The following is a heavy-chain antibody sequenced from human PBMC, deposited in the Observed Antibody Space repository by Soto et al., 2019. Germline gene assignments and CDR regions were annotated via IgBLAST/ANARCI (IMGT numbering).Heavy chain of an antibody. Sequence: QVQLQESGPGLVKPSETLSLTCTVSGGSISSYYWSWIRQPPGKGLEWIGYIYYSGSTNYNPSLKSRVTISVDTSKNQCSLKLSSVTAADTAVYYCARVFGVVSDFDYWGQGTLVTVSS. CDR3: ARVFGVVSDFDY. V-gene: IGHV4-59*01. CDR1: GGSISSYY. D-gene: IGHD3-3*01. J-gene: IGHJ4*02. CDR2: IYYSGST.